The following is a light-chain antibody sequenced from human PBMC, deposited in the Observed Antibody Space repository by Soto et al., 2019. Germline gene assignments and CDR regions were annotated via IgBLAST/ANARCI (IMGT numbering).Light chain of an antibody. V-gene: IGKV1-6*01. CDR1: QGIRND. Sequence: AIEMTQSPSSLSAYVGDRVIISCRASQGIRNDLGWYQQKTGKAPKLLIYAASSLQSGVPSRFSGSGSGTDFILTISSLQPEDSSTYYCLHDHDYPLTFGGGTKVDIK. CDR2: AAS. J-gene: IGKJ4*01. CDR3: LHDHDYPLT.